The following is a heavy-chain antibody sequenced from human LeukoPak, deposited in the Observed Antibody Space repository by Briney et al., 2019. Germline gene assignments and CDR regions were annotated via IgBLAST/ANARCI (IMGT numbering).Heavy chain of an antibody. Sequence: GGSLTLSCAASGFPFSSYAMHWVRQAPGKGLEWVAFIRYDGSNKYYADSVKGRFTISRDNSKNTLYLQMNSLRAEDTAVYYCAKFSGTIETIDYWGQGTLVTVSS. CDR1: GFPFSSYA. J-gene: IGHJ4*02. CDR2: IRYDGSNK. CDR3: AKFSGTIETIDY. V-gene: IGHV3-30*02. D-gene: IGHD1-1*01.